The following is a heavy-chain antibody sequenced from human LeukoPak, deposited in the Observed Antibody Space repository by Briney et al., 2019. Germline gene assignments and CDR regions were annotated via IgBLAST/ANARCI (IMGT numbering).Heavy chain of an antibody. Sequence: GGSLRLSCAASGFTFSSYSMNWVRQAPGKGLEWVSAISGSGGSTYYADSVKGRFTISRDNSKNTLYLQMNSLRAEDTAVYYCARDMVATYYFDYWGQGTLVTVSS. CDR3: ARDMVATYYFDY. CDR2: ISGSGGST. V-gene: IGHV3-23*01. CDR1: GFTFSSYS. J-gene: IGHJ4*02. D-gene: IGHD5-12*01.